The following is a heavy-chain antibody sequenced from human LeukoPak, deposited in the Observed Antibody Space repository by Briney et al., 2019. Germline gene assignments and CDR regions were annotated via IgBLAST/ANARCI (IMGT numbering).Heavy chain of an antibody. V-gene: IGHV5-51*01. CDR1: GYSFTTYW. CDR2: IYPGDSDT. CDR3: ARRRDLYSGSYYPFDY. Sequence: GESLKISCNCSGYSFTTYWIGLVRHMPGKGLEWVGIIYPGDSDTRYSPSFQGQVTISADKSISTAYLQWSSLKASDTAMYYCARRRDLYSGSYYPFDYWGQGTLVTVSS. J-gene: IGHJ4*02. D-gene: IGHD1-26*01.